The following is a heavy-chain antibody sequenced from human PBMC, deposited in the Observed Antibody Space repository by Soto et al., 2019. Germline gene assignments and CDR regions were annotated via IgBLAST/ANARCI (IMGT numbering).Heavy chain of an antibody. CDR3: ARDGHGMDV. V-gene: IGHV4-61*01. J-gene: IGHJ6*02. Sequence: PSETLSLTCTVSGGSVSTCSYDWSWIRQPPVKGLEWIGKIFFTGSAHYNPSLRNRVTMSVDTSKDQFSLTLTSVTAADTAVYYCARDGHGMDVWGQGTTVTVSS. CDR1: GGSVSTCSYD. CDR2: IFFTGSA.